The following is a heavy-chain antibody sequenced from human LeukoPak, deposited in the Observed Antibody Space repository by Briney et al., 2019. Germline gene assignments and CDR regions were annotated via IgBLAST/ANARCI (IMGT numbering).Heavy chain of an antibody. Sequence: GGSLRLSCAASGFTFSSYSMNWVRQAPGKGLEWVSYISSSSSTIYYADSVKGRFTISRDNARNSLYLHMNSLGAEDTAVYYCARDRAMDDYWGQGTLVTVSS. CDR2: ISSSSSTI. D-gene: IGHD2-8*01. CDR3: ARDRAMDDY. CDR1: GFTFSSYS. V-gene: IGHV3-48*04. J-gene: IGHJ4*02.